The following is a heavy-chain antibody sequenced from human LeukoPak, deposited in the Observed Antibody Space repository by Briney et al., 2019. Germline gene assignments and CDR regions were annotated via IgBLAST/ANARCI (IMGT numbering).Heavy chain of an antibody. Sequence: PSETLSLTCTVSGGSISSYYWSWVRQPPGKGLEWIGYIYYSGSTNYNPSLKSRVTISVDTSKNQFSLKLSSVTAADTAVHYCARGSNWNRFDYWGQGTLVTVSS. D-gene: IGHD1-1*01. CDR1: GGSISSYY. CDR3: ARGSNWNRFDY. J-gene: IGHJ4*02. CDR2: IYYSGST. V-gene: IGHV4-59*01.